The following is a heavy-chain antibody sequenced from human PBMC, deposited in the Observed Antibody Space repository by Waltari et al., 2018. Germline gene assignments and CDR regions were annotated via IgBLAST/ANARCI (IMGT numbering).Heavy chain of an antibody. D-gene: IGHD5-18*01. Sequence: EVQLVQSGAEVKKPGESLKISCKGSGYSFTSYWIGWVRQMPGKGLEWMGYIYPGDSDTRYSPSFQGQVTISADKSISTAYLQWSSLKASDTAMYYCARLRRYSYGSYWYFDLWGRGTLVTVSS. CDR3: ARLRRYSYGSYWYFDL. V-gene: IGHV5-51*01. J-gene: IGHJ2*01. CDR1: GYSFTSYW. CDR2: IYPGDSDT.